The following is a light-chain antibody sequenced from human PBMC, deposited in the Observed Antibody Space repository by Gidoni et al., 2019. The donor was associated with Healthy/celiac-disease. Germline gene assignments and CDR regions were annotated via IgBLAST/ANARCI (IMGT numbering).Light chain of an antibody. J-gene: IGKJ3*01. V-gene: IGKV1-13*02. CDR1: QGISSA. Sequence: AIQLTQSPSSLSASVGDRVTITCRASQGISSALAWYQQKPGKAPKLLIYDASSLESGVPSRFSGSGSGTDFTLTISSLHPEDFATYYCQQFNSFGFTFGPGTKVEIK. CDR2: DAS. CDR3: QQFNSFGFT.